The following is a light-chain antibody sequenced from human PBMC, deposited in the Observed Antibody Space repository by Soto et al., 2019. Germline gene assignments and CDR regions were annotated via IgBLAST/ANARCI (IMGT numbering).Light chain of an antibody. J-gene: IGKJ5*01. V-gene: IGKV3-15*01. Sequence: EIGLTQSPDTLSVSPGERATLSCRASQSVSNNLAWYQQKPGQAPRLLIYGASTRATGIPARFSGSGSGTQFTLTISSLQSEDFAVYYCQQYSDWPAITFGQGTRLEIK. CDR3: QQYSDWPAIT. CDR1: QSVSNN. CDR2: GAS.